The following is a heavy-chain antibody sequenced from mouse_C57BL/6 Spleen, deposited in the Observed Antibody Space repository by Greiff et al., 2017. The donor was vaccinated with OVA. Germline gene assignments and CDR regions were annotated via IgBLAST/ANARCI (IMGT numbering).Heavy chain of an antibody. CDR1: GYTFTSYD. CDR2: IYPRDGST. J-gene: IGHJ4*01. CDR3: ARHAMDY. Sequence: VKVVESGPELVKPGASVKLSCKASGYTFTSYDINWVKQRPGQGLEWIGWIYPRDGSTKYNEKFKGKATLTVDTSSSTAYMELHSLTSEDSAVYFCARHAMDYWGKGTSVTVSS. V-gene: IGHV1-85*01.